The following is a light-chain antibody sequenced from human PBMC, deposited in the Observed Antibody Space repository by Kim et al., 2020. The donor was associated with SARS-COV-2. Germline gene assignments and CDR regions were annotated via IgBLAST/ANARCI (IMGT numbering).Light chain of an antibody. CDR1: QSVSSN. V-gene: IGKV3-15*01. Sequence: ETVMTQSPATLSVSPGERATLSCRASQSVSSNLAWYQQRPGQSPRLLIYGASTRATGVPARFSGSGSGTEFTLTISSLQSEDFALYYCQQYNNWPYTFGQGTKLEIK. CDR2: GAS. J-gene: IGKJ2*01. CDR3: QQYNNWPYT.